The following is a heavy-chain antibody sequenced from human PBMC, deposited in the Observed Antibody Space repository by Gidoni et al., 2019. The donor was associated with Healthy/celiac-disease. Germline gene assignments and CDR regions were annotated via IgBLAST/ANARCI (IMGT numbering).Heavy chain of an antibody. CDR2: ISSSSSYI. CDR1: GFTFSSYS. Sequence: EVQLVESGGGLVKPGGSLRLSCAASGFTFSSYSMNWVRQAPGKGLEWVSSISSSSSYIYYADSVKGRFTISRDNAKNSLYLQMNSLRAEDTAVYYCARDSPGGSCYSCHWFDPWGQGTLVTVSS. J-gene: IGHJ5*02. CDR3: ARDSPGGSCYSCHWFDP. V-gene: IGHV3-21*01. D-gene: IGHD2-15*01.